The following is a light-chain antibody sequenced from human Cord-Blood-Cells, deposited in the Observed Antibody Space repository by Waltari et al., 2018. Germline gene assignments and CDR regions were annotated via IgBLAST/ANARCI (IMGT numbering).Light chain of an antibody. CDR2: KDS. Sequence: SYELTQPPSVSVSLGQMARIPCPGEALPKKYAYWYQQKPGQFPVLVIYKDSERPSGIPERFSGSSSGTIVTLTISGVQAEDEADYYCLSADSSGTYPVFGGGTKLTVL. J-gene: IGLJ3*02. CDR1: ALPKKY. V-gene: IGLV3-16*01. CDR3: LSADSSGTYPV.